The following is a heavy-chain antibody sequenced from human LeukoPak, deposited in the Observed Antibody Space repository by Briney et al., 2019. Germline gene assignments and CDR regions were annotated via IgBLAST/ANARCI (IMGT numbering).Heavy chain of an antibody. D-gene: IGHD1-26*01. CDR1: GYSISSGYY. V-gene: IGHV4-38-2*02. CDR2: IYYRGNT. CDR3: ARREGL. J-gene: IGHJ4*02. Sequence: SETLSLTCNVSGYSISSGYYWGWIRQPPGKGLEWIGSIYYRGNTYYNTSLKSRVTISLDTSKNQLSLRLSSVTAADTAVYYCARREGLWGQGTLVTVSS.